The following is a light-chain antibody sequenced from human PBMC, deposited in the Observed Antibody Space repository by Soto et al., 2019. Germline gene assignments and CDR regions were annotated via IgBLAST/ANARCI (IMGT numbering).Light chain of an antibody. CDR1: HDISND. Sequence: DIQMTQSPSVMSAAVGDRVTITCRASHDISNDLAWFQQKPGTVPKRLIYAVSGLQSGVPSRFSGSGSGTEFTLTISSLQPDDFATYYCQQTKSYSPYTFGQGTRLDI. CDR2: AVS. CDR3: QQTKSYSPYT. J-gene: IGKJ2*01. V-gene: IGKV1-17*03.